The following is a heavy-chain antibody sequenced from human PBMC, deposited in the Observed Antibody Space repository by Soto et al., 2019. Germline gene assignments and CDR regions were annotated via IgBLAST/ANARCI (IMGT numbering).Heavy chain of an antibody. CDR2: ISYDGRNK. CDR1: GFTFSSYG. J-gene: IGHJ4*02. D-gene: IGHD4-17*01. V-gene: IGHV3-30*03. Sequence: LRLSCAASGFTFSSYGMHWVRQAPGKGLEWVAVISYDGRNKYYVDSVKGRFTISRDNSKNTLYLQMNSLRAEDTAVYYCAALTHGDYLLFDYWGQGTLVTVSS. CDR3: AALTHGDYLLFDY.